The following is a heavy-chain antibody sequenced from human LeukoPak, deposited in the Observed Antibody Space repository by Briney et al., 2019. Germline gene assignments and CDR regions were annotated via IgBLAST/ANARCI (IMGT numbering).Heavy chain of an antibody. D-gene: IGHD2-2*01. J-gene: IGHJ4*02. CDR1: GFTFSTHA. V-gene: IGHV3-23*01. Sequence: GGSLRLSCAASGFTFSTHATSWVRQAPGKGLEWVSALSNSGGSGGSTYYADSVKGRFTISRDNSKNTLYLQMNSLRAEDTAVYYCAKGSLGYCSSTSCSVVWGQGTLVTVSS. CDR3: AKGSLGYCSSTSCSVV. CDR2: LSNSGGSGGST.